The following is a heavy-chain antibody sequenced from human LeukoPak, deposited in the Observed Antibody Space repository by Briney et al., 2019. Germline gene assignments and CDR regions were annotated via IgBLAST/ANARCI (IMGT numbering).Heavy chain of an antibody. Sequence: SQTLSHTCAISGDSAFSISVACNCIRLSASRGLESLGRTDYRSKWYYEYAVSVKSRINITLETSRYKCSLQLTSVTPEDTAVYYCSLARSEYHYGMDVWGQRTTVTVSS. CDR2: TDYRSKWYY. CDR3: SLARSEYHYGMDV. CDR1: GDSAFSISVA. J-gene: IGHJ6*02. V-gene: IGHV6-1*01.